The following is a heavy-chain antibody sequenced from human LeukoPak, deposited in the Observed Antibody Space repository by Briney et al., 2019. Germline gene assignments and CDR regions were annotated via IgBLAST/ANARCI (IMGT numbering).Heavy chain of an antibody. J-gene: IGHJ4*02. CDR2: MNPNSGNT. CDR1: GYTFTSYD. CDR3: ATGEWDSSGYYSGY. V-gene: IGHV1-8*01. D-gene: IGHD3-22*01. Sequence: ASVKVSCKASGYTFTSYDINWVRQATGQELEWMGWMNPNSGNTGYAQKFQGRVTMTRNTSISTAYMELSSLRSEDTAVYYCATGEWDSSGYYSGYWGQGTLVTVSS.